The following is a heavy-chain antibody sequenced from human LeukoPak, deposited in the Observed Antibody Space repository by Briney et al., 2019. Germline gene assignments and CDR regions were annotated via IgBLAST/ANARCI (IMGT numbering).Heavy chain of an antibody. V-gene: IGHV4-30-2*06. CDR2: IYHSGST. CDR3: ARVARGGAAFDI. CDR1: GGSISSGPYF. D-gene: IGHD3-10*01. Sequence: SQTLSLTCSVSGGSISSGPYFWSWIRQSPGQGLEWIGYIYHSGSTYYNPSLKSRVTISVDRSKNQFSLKLSSVTAADTAVYYCARVARGGAAFDIWGQGTMVTVSS. J-gene: IGHJ3*02.